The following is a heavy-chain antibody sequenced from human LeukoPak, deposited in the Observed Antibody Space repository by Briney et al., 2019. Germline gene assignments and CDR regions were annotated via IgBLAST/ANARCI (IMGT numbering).Heavy chain of an antibody. J-gene: IGHJ4*02. CDR3: ASVIGYGY. CDR2: INHSGST. CDR1: GGSISSYY. V-gene: IGHV4-34*01. Sequence: KPSETLSLTCTVSGGSISSYYWSWIRQPPGKGLEWIGEINHSGSTNYNPSLKSRVTISVDTSKNQFSLKLSSVTAADTAVYYCASVIGYGYWGQGTLVTVSS. D-gene: IGHD2-21*01.